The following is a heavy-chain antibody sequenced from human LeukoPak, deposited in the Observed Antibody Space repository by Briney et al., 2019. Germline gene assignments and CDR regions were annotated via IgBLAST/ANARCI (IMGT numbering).Heavy chain of an antibody. D-gene: IGHD1-26*01. CDR3: ARHPGDFTGIVNYYYMDV. V-gene: IGHV3-30*03. CDR1: GFTFSNYG. J-gene: IGHJ6*03. CDR2: ISYDGSNK. Sequence: GGSLRLSCATSGFTFSNYGMHWVRQAPGKGLQWVAIISYDGSNKYYADSVKGRFTISRDNSNNTLFLQMNSLRPEDTAIYYCARHPGDFTGIVNYYYMDVWGKGTTVTVSS.